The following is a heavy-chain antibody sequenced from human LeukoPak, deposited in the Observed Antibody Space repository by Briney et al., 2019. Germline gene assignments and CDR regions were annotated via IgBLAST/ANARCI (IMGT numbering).Heavy chain of an antibody. J-gene: IGHJ5*02. CDR3: ARPRGVVPAASAWFDP. CDR1: GYTFTSYA. Sequence: ASVKVSCKASGYTFTSYAMHWVRQAPGQRLEWMGWINAGNGNTKYSQRFQGRVTITRDTSASTAYMELSSLRSEDTAVYYCARPRGVVPAASAWFDPWGQGTLVTVSS. CDR2: INAGNGNT. V-gene: IGHV1-3*01. D-gene: IGHD2-2*01.